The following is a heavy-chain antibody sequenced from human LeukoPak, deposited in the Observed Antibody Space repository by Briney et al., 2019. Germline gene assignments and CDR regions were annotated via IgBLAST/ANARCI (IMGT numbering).Heavy chain of an antibody. J-gene: IGHJ1*01. CDR1: GFTFSSYW. CDR2: IKQDGSEK. CDR3: AKDGGGARKDIVVVPAASGHFQH. Sequence: PGGSLRLSCAASGFTFSSYWMSWVRQAPGKGLEWVANIKQDGSEKYYVDSVKGRFTISRDNSKNTLYLQMNSLRAEDTAVYYCAKDGGGARKDIVVVPAASGHFQHWGQGTLVTVSS. D-gene: IGHD2-2*01. V-gene: IGHV3-7*03.